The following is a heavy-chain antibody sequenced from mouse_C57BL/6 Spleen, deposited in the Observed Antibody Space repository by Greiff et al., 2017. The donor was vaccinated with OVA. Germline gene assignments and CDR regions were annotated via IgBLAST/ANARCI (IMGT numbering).Heavy chain of an antibody. CDR2: IDPETGGT. V-gene: IGHV1-15*01. D-gene: IGHD2-2*01. Sequence: VQLVESGAELVRPGASVTLSCKASGYTFTDYEMHWVKQTPVHGLEWIGAIDPETGGTAYNQKFKGKAILTADKSSSTAYMELRSLTSEDSAVYYCTRAPYGYDDPAWFAYWGQGTLVTVSA. CDR3: TRAPYGYDDPAWFAY. J-gene: IGHJ3*01. CDR1: GYTFTDYE.